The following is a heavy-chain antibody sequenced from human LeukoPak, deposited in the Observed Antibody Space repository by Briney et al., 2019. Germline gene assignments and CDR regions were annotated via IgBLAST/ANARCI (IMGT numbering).Heavy chain of an antibody. D-gene: IGHD3-10*02. Sequence: SETLSLTCTVSGGSISSYSWSWLRLPAGKGLEWVGRINPSGSTNYNPSLKSRVTMSLDTSKNQFPLKLNSVPAAHTAVYYCARQQLKTMSSFDYWGQGTLITVSS. CDR1: GGSISSYS. CDR3: ARQQLKTMSSFDY. V-gene: IGHV4-4*07. CDR2: INPSGST. J-gene: IGHJ4*02.